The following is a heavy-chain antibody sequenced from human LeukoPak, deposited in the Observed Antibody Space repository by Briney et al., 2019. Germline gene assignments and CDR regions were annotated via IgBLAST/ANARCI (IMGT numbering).Heavy chain of an antibody. CDR2: ISYDGSNK. J-gene: IGHJ4*02. V-gene: IGHV3-30-3*01. CDR3: ARDTGYSGYDLGGGFDY. D-gene: IGHD5-12*01. CDR1: GFTFSNYA. Sequence: PGGSLRLSCAVSGFTFSNYAMAWVRQAPGKGLEWVAVISYDGSNKYYADSVKGRFTISRDNSKNTLYLQMNSLRAEDTAVYYCARDTGYSGYDLGGGFDYWGQGTLVTVSS.